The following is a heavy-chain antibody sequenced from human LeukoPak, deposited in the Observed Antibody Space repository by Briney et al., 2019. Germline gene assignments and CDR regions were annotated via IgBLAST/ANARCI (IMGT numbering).Heavy chain of an antibody. D-gene: IGHD2-8*01. Sequence: GGSLRLSCAASGFTFNRYAMHWVRPAPGKGLEWVAVISYDGRNIQYADSVKGRFPIARDISKNTLYLQMNSLSGEDTAMHYCARGGANFFDFWGQGALVTVSS. V-gene: IGHV3-30*04. CDR2: ISYDGRNI. CDR1: GFTFNRYA. J-gene: IGHJ4*02. CDR3: ARGGANFFDF.